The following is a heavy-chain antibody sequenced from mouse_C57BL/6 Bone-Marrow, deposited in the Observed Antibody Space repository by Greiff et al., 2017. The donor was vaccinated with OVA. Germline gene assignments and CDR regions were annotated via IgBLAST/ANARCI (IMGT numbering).Heavy chain of an antibody. CDR2: IYPSDSET. CDR3: ARGKDSSGYGPYYYAMDY. CDR1: GYTFTSYW. V-gene: IGHV1-61*01. D-gene: IGHD3-2*02. Sequence: VQLQQPGAELVRPGSSVKLSCKASGYTFTSYWMDWVKQRPGQGLEWIGNIYPSDSETHYNQKFKDKATLTVDKSSSTAYMQLSSLTSEDSAVYYCARGKDSSGYGPYYYAMDYWGQGTSVTVSS. J-gene: IGHJ4*01.